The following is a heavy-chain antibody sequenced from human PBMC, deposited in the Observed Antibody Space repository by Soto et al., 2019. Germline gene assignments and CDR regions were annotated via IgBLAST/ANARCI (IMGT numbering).Heavy chain of an antibody. Sequence: SVKVSCKASGYTFTSYGISWVRQAPGQGLEWMGGIIPIFGTANYAQKFQGRVTITADESTSTAYMELSSLRSEDTAVYYCARGAPEYSGAPVDYWGQGPLVTASS. J-gene: IGHJ4*02. CDR2: IIPIFGTA. D-gene: IGHD1-26*01. CDR3: ARGAPEYSGAPVDY. V-gene: IGHV1-69*13. CDR1: GYTFTSYG.